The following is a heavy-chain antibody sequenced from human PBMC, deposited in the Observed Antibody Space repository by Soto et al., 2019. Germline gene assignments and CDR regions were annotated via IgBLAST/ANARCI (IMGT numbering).Heavy chain of an antibody. V-gene: IGHV4-39*01. J-gene: IGHJ5*02. Sequence: QLQLQESGPGLVKPSETLSLTCTVSGGSISSSSYFWGWIRQPPGKGLEWIGSIYYSGSTYYNPSLNSRVTVSVATSKRRFTQKLNSVTAADTAVYYCARHRREFWFAPWGQGTLVTVSS. CDR2: IYYSGST. D-gene: IGHD6-6*01. CDR1: GGSISSSSYF. CDR3: ARHRREFWFAP.